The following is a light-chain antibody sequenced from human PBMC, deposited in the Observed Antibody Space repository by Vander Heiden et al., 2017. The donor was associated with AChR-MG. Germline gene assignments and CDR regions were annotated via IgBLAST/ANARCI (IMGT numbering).Light chain of an antibody. CDR2: AAS. J-gene: IGKJ4*01. Sequence: DIQMTQSPSSLSASVGDRVTITCRASQSISSYLNWYQQKPGKAPKLLIYAASSLQSGVPSRFSGSGSGTDFTLTISSLQPEDFATYYCHQSDSTPPTFGGGTKVEIK. CDR1: QSISSY. V-gene: IGKV1-39*01. CDR3: HQSDSTPPT.